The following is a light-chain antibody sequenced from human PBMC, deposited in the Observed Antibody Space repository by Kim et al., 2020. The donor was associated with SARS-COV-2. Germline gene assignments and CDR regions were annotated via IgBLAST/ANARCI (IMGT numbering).Light chain of an antibody. J-gene: IGLJ2*01. CDR2: DVS. V-gene: IGLV2-8*01. CDR3: SSYAVSNNLV. CDR1: ISDIAGYNF. Sequence: HSLPISSTGPISDIAGYNFVSCYHPPPRKAPHLMIYDVSTRPSGVPDRFSGSQSGNTASLPVSGLQAADEADYYCSSYAVSNNLVFGGGTQLTVL.